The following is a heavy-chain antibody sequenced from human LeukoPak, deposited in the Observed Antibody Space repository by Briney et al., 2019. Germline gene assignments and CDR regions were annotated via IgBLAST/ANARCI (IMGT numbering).Heavy chain of an antibody. CDR3: AREDWQLDYYYYMDV. J-gene: IGHJ6*03. Sequence: SETLSLTCTVSGGSISSYYWSWIRQPPGKGLEWIGYIYYSGSTNYNPSLKSRVTISVDTSKNQFSLKLSSVTAADTAGYYCAREDWQLDYYYYMDVWGKGTTVTVSS. CDR1: GGSISSYY. CDR2: IYYSGST. V-gene: IGHV4-59*12. D-gene: IGHD6-6*01.